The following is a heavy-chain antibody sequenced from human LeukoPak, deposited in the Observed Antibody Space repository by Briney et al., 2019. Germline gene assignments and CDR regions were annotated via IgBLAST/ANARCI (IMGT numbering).Heavy chain of an antibody. CDR2: IDHSGST. Sequence: PSETLSLTCAVYGGSFSGYYWSWIRQPPGKGLEWIGEIDHSGSTNYNPSLKSRVTISVDTSKSQFSLKLSSVTAADTAVYYCARGYSSSSYNWFDPWGQGTLVTVSS. D-gene: IGHD6-13*01. CDR3: ARGYSSSSYNWFDP. CDR1: GGSFSGYY. J-gene: IGHJ5*02. V-gene: IGHV4-34*01.